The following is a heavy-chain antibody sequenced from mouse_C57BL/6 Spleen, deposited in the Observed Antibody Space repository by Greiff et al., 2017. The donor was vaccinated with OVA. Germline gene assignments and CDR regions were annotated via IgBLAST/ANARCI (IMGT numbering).Heavy chain of an antibody. D-gene: IGHD1-1*01. V-gene: IGHV14-3*01. CDR2: IDPANGNT. CDR3: ARRYYGSSYFDY. Sequence: EVQLQQSVAELVRPGASVKLSCTASGFNIKNPYMHWVKQRPEQGLEWIGRIDPANGNTKYAPKFQGKATITADTSSNTAYLQLSSLTSEDTAIYYSARRYYGSSYFDYWGQGTTLTVSS. CDR1: GFNIKNPY. J-gene: IGHJ2*01.